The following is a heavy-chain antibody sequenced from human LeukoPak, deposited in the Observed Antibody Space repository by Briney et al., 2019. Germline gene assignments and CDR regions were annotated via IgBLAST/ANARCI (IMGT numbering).Heavy chain of an antibody. D-gene: IGHD1-26*01. CDR3: AREVDSGRHLDY. J-gene: IGHJ4*02. V-gene: IGHV4-39*07. CDR1: GGSISSSSYY. CDR2: IYYSGST. Sequence: KPSETLSLTCTVSGGSISSSSYYWGGIPQPPGKGLEWIGSIYYSGSTYYNPSLKSRVTISVDTSKNQFSLKLSSVTAADTAVYYCAREVDSGRHLDYWGQGTLVTVSS.